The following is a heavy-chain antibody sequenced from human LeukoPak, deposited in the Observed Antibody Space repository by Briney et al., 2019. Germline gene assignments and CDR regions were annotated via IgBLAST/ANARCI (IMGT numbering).Heavy chain of an antibody. CDR1: GFTFSSYW. CDR2: IKQDGSDK. J-gene: IGHJ4*02. V-gene: IGHV3-7*01. Sequence: PGGSLRLSCAASGFTFSSYWMDWVRQAPGKGLEWVANIKQDGSDKYYVDSVKGRFTISRDNAKNSVFLQMNSLRAEDTAVYYCSVSLNSWGQGTLVTVPS. CDR3: SVSLNS. D-gene: IGHD1-26*01.